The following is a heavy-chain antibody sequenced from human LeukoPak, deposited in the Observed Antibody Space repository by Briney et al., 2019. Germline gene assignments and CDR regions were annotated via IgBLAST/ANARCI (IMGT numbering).Heavy chain of an antibody. Sequence: PGGSLRLSCAASGFTFSDYYMSWVRQAPGKGLEWVSYISGSGSTIYYSDSVKGRFTFSRDNAKNSLYLQMNSLRAEDTAIYFCAREDYSYASGFWGQGTLVTVSS. CDR2: ISGSGSTI. CDR1: GFTFSDYY. V-gene: IGHV3-11*04. D-gene: IGHD3-10*01. J-gene: IGHJ4*02. CDR3: AREDYSYASGF.